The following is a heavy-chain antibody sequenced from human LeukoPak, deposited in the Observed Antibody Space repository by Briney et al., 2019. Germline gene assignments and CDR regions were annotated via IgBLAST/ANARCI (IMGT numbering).Heavy chain of an antibody. D-gene: IGHD3-10*01. J-gene: IGHJ4*02. CDR3: AKHYMGSSYNRGLDY. CDR1: GFTFSSYE. Sequence: AGGSLRLSCAASGFTFSSYEMNWIRQPPGKGLEWIGSIYYSGYTYYNPSLESRVTISVDTSKNQFSLKLSSVAAADTAIYYCAKHYMGSSYNRGLDYWGQGTLVTVSS. V-gene: IGHV4-39*01. CDR2: IYYSGYT.